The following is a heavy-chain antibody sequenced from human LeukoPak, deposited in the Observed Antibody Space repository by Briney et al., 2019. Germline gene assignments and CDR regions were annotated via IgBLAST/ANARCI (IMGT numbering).Heavy chain of an antibody. Sequence: SQTLSLTCTVSGGSISSGGYYRSWIRQHPGKGLEWIGYIYYSGSTYYNPSLKSRVTISVDTSKNQFSLKLSSVTAADTAVYYCARELTTVRPPDNWFDPWGQGTLVTVSS. CDR1: GGSISSGGYY. J-gene: IGHJ5*02. CDR2: IYYSGST. CDR3: ARELTTVRPPDNWFDP. D-gene: IGHD4-17*01. V-gene: IGHV4-31*03.